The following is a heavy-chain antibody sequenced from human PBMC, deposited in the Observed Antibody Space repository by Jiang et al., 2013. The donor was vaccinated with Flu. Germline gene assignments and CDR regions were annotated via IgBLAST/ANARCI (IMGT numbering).Heavy chain of an antibody. CDR2: FHYSGTT. V-gene: IGHV4-39*07. CDR1: SDSISTSSHY. J-gene: IGHJ4*01. D-gene: IGHD4-17*01. CDR3: ARYVYYGDYAFDY. Sequence: GSGLVKPSETLSLTCTVSSDSISTSSHYWGWIRQPPGKGLEWIGSFHYSGTTYYTPSLKSRVTISGDTSKNQFSLKLSSVTAADTAMYYCARYVYYGDYAFDY.